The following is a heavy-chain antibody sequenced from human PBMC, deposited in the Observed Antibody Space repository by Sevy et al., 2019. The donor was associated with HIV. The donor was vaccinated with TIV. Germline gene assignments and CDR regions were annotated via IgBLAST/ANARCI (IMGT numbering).Heavy chain of an antibody. Sequence: SENLSLTCTVSGASVSYGNYYCTWIRQPPGKGLEWIGYISYIGSTNYNPSLKSRVTISIDTAKNQLSLRLNSVTATYTAVYYCVRDRLASAGGYFDYWGQGALVIVSS. CDR1: GASVSYGNYY. J-gene: IGHJ4*02. D-gene: IGHD6-13*01. CDR3: VRDRLASAGGYFDY. CDR2: ISYIGST. V-gene: IGHV4-61*01.